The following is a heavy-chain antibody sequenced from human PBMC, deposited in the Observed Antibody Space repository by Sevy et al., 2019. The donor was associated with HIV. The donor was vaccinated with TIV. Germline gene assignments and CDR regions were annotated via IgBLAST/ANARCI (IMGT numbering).Heavy chain of an antibody. CDR1: GFTFSSYW. CDR2: IKQDGSEK. CDR3: ARDASDYYDSSGPMYAFDI. D-gene: IGHD3-22*01. V-gene: IGHV3-7*03. J-gene: IGHJ3*02. Sequence: GGSLRLSCAASGFTFSSYWMSWVRQAPGKGLEWVANIKQDGSEKYYVDSVKGRLTISRDNAKNSLYLQMNSLRAEDTAVYYCARDASDYYDSSGPMYAFDIWGQGTMVTVSS.